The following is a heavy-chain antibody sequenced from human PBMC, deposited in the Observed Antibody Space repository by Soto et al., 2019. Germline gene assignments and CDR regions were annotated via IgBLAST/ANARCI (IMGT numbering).Heavy chain of an antibody. CDR2: INPNSGGT. CDR3: ARALTYYYGSGSYYNKNYFDY. D-gene: IGHD3-10*01. CDR1: GYTFTGYY. V-gene: IGHV1-2*04. Sequence: ASVKVSCKASGYTFTGYYMHWVRQAPGQGLEWMGWINPNSGGTNYAQKFQGWVTMTRDTSISTAYMELSRLRSDDTAVYYCARALTYYYGSGSYYNKNYFDYWGQGTLVTVSS. J-gene: IGHJ4*02.